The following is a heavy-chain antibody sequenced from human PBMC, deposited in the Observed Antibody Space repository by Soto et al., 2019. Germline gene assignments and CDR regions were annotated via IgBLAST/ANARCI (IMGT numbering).Heavy chain of an antibody. D-gene: IGHD3-10*01. Sequence: PSETLSLTCTVSGGSISSNGYYWGWIRQPPGKGLEWIGTISYSGSTYYNPSLKSRVTISVDTSKNQFSLKLNSMTAADTAVYYCARHNYGSGSTYFDYWGQGTLVTVSS. CDR1: GGSISSNGYY. CDR3: ARHNYGSGSTYFDY. CDR2: ISYSGST. J-gene: IGHJ4*02. V-gene: IGHV4-39*01.